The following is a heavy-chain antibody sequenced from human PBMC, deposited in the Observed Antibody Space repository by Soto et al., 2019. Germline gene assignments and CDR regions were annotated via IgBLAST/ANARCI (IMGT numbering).Heavy chain of an antibody. CDR1: GYTFTSYG. D-gene: IGHD3-3*01. CDR2: ISAYNGNT. V-gene: IGHV1-18*01. CDR3: ARDPAPTPSITIFGVATGSIVSYAFDI. J-gene: IGHJ3*02. Sequence: ASGKVCCKASGYTFTSYGISWVRQAPGQGLEWMGWISAYNGNTNYAQKLQGRVTMTTDTSTSTAYMELRSLRSDDTAVYYCARDPAPTPSITIFGVATGSIVSYAFDIWGQGTMVTVS.